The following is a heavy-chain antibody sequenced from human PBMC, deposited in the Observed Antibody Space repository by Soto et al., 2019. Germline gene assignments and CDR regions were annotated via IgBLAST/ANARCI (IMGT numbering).Heavy chain of an antibody. J-gene: IGHJ5*02. CDR1: AYSFTSYW. CDR3: ARDLSSYDSSGYHL. Sequence: GESLKISCKGSAYSFTSYWISWVRQMPGKGLEWMGRIDPSDSYTNYSPSFQGHVTISADKSISTAYLQWSSLKASDTAMYYWARDLSSYDSSGYHLCGQGTLVTVSS. V-gene: IGHV5-10-1*01. CDR2: IDPSDSYT. D-gene: IGHD3-22*01.